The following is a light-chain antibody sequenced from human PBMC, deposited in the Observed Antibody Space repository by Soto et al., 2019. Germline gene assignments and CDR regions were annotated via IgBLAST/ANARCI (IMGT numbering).Light chain of an antibody. J-gene: IGKJ1*01. CDR2: GAS. V-gene: IGKV3-20*01. CDR3: QKYGRSSRT. CDR1: QSVSSSY. Sequence: EIVLTQSPGTLSLSPGERATLSCRASQSVSSSYLAWYQQKPGQAPRLLIYGASSRATGIPDRFSGSGSGTEFTLTISRLEPEDFAVYYCQKYGRSSRTFGHGTKVEIK.